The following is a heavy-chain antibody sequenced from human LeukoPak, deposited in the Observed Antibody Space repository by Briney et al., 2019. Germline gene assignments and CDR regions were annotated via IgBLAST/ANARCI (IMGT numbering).Heavy chain of an antibody. D-gene: IGHD1-26*01. V-gene: IGHV4-34*01. Sequence: PAETLSLTCAVSGVSFSGYSWSWVRQPPGKGLEWVGAITHSGSTNYNPAHKNRVTISVATSKNPFSLKLRPVTAADTAVYYYARGRNLWYSGSLSYFDYWGQGTLVTVSS. CDR2: ITHSGST. CDR3: ARGRNLWYSGSLSYFDY. CDR1: GVSFSGYS. J-gene: IGHJ4*02.